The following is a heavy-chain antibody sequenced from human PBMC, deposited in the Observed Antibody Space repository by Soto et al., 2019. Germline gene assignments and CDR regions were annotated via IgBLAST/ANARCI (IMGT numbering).Heavy chain of an antibody. Sequence: NPSETLSLTCTVSGGSISSGGYYWSWIRQHPGKGLEWIGYIYYSGSTYYNPSLKSRVTISVDTSKNQFSLKLSSVTAADTAVYYCARDCGGSCLGGYWGQGTLVTVSS. V-gene: IGHV4-31*03. D-gene: IGHD2-15*01. CDR3: ARDCGGSCLGGY. CDR1: GGSISSGGYY. J-gene: IGHJ4*02. CDR2: IYYSGST.